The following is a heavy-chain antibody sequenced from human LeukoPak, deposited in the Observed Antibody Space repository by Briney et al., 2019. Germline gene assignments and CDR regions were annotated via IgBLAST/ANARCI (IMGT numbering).Heavy chain of an antibody. D-gene: IGHD3-10*01. J-gene: IGHJ4*02. CDR3: ARDFGVNYYGSGSSPFDY. Sequence: SQTLSLTCTVSGGSISSGGYYWSWIRQPPGKGLEWIGRIYTSGSTNYNPSLKSRVTMSVDTSKNQFSLKLSSVTAADTAVYYCARDFGVNYYGSGSSPFDYWGQGTLVTVSS. CDR2: IYTSGST. V-gene: IGHV4-61*02. CDR1: GGSISSGGYY.